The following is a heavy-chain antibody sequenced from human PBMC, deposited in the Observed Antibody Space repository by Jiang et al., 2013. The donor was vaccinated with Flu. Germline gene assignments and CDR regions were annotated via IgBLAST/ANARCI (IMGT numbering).Heavy chain of an antibody. CDR2: INAGNGNT. CDR3: ARDPRVGATSWLWWYFDL. Sequence: SGAEVKKPGASVKVSCKASGYTFTSYAMHWVRQAPGQRLEWMGWINAGNGNTKYSQKFQGRVTITRDTSASTAYMELSSLRSEDTAVFYCARDPRVGATSWLWWYFDLWGRGTLVTVSS. V-gene: IGHV1-3*01. CDR1: GYTFTSYA. D-gene: IGHD1-26*01. J-gene: IGHJ2*01.